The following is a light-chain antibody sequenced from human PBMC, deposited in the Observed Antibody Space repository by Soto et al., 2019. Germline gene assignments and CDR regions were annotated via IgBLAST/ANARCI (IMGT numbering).Light chain of an antibody. V-gene: IGLV1-47*01. Sequence: QSVLTQPPSASGTPGQRVTISCSGSSSNIGSNYVYWYQQLPGTAPKLLIYRNNQRPSGVPDRFSGSKSGNTASLTISGLQAEDEADYWCCSYAGVTSSVYVFGTGTKVTVL. CDR2: RNN. J-gene: IGLJ1*01. CDR1: SSNIGSNY. CDR3: CSYAGVTSSVYV.